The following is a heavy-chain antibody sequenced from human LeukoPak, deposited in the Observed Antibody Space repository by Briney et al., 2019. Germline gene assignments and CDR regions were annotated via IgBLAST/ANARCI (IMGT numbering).Heavy chain of an antibody. CDR3: ASSTSAVN. V-gene: IGHV3-23*01. D-gene: IGHD6-19*01. Sequence: PGGSLRLSCAASGFTFSNYAMRWVRQAPGKGQEWVSVISGSGGRTYYADSVKGRFTISRDNAKNSLYLQMNSLRAEDTAVYYCASSTSAVNWGQGTLVTVSS. CDR1: GFTFSNYA. J-gene: IGHJ1*01. CDR2: ISGSGGRT.